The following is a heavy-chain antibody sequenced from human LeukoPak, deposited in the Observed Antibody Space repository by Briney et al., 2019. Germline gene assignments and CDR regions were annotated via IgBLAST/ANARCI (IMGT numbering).Heavy chain of an antibody. D-gene: IGHD2-15*01. V-gene: IGHV4-31*03. J-gene: IGHJ3*02. CDR1: GGSISSGGYY. CDR3: ARDLEVAATWSAFDI. Sequence: SETLSLTCTVSGGSISSGGYYWSWLPQHPGEDLEWIGYIYYSGSTYYNPSLKSRVTISVDTSKNQFSLKLSSVTAADTAVYYCARDLEVAATWSAFDIWGQGTMVTVSS. CDR2: IYYSGST.